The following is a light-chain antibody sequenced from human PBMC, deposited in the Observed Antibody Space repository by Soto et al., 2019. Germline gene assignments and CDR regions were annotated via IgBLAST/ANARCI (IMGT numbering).Light chain of an antibody. CDR1: SSDVGGYNY. J-gene: IGLJ3*02. Sequence: QSALTQPASVSGSPGQSITISCTGTSSDVGGYNYVSWYQQYPGKAPKVMIYEVSNRPSGVSNRFSGSKSGNTASLTISGLQAEDEADYYCSSYTRSSTRVFGGGNKLTVL. CDR2: EVS. CDR3: SSYTRSSTRV. V-gene: IGLV2-14*01.